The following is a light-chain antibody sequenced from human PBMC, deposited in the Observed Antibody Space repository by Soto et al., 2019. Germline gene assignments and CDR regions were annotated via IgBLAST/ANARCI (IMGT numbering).Light chain of an antibody. CDR1: QSVSNNY. J-gene: IGKJ4*01. CDR2: GAS. V-gene: IGKV3-20*01. Sequence: EIVLTQSPGTLSPSPGARATLSCRASQSVSNNYLAWYQQKPGQAPRLLIYGASNRATGIPDRVSGSGSGTDFTLTISRLEPEDFAVYYCQQYGSAPLTFGGGTKV. CDR3: QQYGSAPLT.